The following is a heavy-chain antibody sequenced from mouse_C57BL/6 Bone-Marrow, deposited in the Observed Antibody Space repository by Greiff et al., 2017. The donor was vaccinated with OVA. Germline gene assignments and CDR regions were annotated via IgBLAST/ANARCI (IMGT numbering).Heavy chain of an antibody. D-gene: IGHD2-4*01. CDR1: GYTFTSYG. CDR3: ARGIWGLRPYYYAMDY. J-gene: IGHJ4*01. Sequence: QVQLKQSGAELARPGASVKLSCKASGYTFTSYGISWVKQRTGQGLEWIGEIYPRSGNTYYNEKFKGKATLTADKSSSTAYMELRSLTSEDSAVYFCARGIWGLRPYYYAMDYWGQGTSVTVSS. V-gene: IGHV1-81*01. CDR2: IYPRSGNT.